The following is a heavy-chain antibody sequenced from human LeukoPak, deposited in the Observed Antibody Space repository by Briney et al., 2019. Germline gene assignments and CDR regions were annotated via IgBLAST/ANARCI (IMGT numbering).Heavy chain of an antibody. D-gene: IGHD3-22*01. V-gene: IGHV4-34*01. J-gene: IGHJ4*02. CDR2: INHSGST. Sequence: SETLSLTCAVYGGSFSGYYWSWIRQPPGKGLEWIGEINHSGSTNYNPSLKSRVTISVDTSKNQFSLKLSSVTAADTAVYYCARGVGAPQWLSTTTPWYYFDYWGQGTLVTVSS. CDR3: ARGVGAPQWLSTTTPWYYFDY. CDR1: GGSFSGYY.